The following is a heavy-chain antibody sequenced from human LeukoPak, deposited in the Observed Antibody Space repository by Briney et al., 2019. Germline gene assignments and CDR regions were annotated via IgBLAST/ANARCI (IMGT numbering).Heavy chain of an antibody. CDR1: GFTFSSYA. CDR3: ARDPVSPSDYYDSSGYLDY. D-gene: IGHD3-22*01. V-gene: IGHV3-30*04. J-gene: IGHJ4*02. Sequence: GGSLRLSCAASGFTFSSYAMHWVRQAPGKGLEWVAVISYDGSNKYYADSVKGRFTISRDNSKNTLYLQMNSLRAEDTAVYYCARDPVSPSDYYDSSGYLDYWGQGTLVTVSS. CDR2: ISYDGSNK.